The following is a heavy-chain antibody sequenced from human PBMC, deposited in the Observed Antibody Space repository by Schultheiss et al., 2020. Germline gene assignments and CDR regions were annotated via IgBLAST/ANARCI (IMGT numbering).Heavy chain of an antibody. Sequence: SETLSLTCTVSGGSISSYYWSWIRQPPGKGLEWIGRIYTSGSTNYNPSLKSRVTISVDKSKNQFSLKLDSVTAADTAVYYCARAEDSYYYYGMDVWGQGTTVTVSS. CDR3: ARAEDSYYYYGMDV. J-gene: IGHJ6*02. CDR2: IYTSGST. V-gene: IGHV4-4*08. CDR1: GGSISSYY.